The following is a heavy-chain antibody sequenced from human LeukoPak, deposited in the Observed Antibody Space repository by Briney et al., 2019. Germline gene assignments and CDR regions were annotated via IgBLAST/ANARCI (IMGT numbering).Heavy chain of an antibody. CDR2: ISSSSSTI. D-gene: IGHD5-18*01. Sequence: GGSLRLSCAASGFTFSSYSMNWVRQAPGKGLEWVSYISSSSSTIYYADSVKGRFTISRDNAKNSLYLQMNSLRDEDTAVYYCARAFTAMVRFTYYYGMDVWGQGTTVTVSS. J-gene: IGHJ6*02. CDR1: GFTFSSYS. V-gene: IGHV3-48*02. CDR3: ARAFTAMVRFTYYYGMDV.